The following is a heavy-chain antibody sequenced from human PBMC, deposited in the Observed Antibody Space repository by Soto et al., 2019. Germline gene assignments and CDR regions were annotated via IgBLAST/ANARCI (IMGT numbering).Heavy chain of an antibody. CDR3: AAPPRY. Sequence: SETLSNTCTVSGGTISSYYWSWIRQPPGKGLEWIGYIYDSGSTNYNPSLKSRVTISVDTSKNQFSLKLTSVTAADTAVYYCAAPPRYWGQGTLVTVSS. D-gene: IGHD6-6*01. CDR2: IYDSGST. J-gene: IGHJ4*02. CDR1: GGTISSYY. V-gene: IGHV4-59*01.